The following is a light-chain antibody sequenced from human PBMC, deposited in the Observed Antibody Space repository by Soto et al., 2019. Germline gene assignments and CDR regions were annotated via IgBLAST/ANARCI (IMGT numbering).Light chain of an antibody. CDR3: QQHSVRPLT. J-gene: IGKJ4*01. V-gene: IGKV3-15*01. Sequence: EIVMTQSPATLSVSPGERVTLSCRASQDIRRNLAWYQQKRGQPPRLLIYGASTRATGVPARFSGSGSGTEFTLTTSSLQNEDCAVYYCQQHSVRPLTFGGGTKVEIK. CDR2: GAS. CDR1: QDIRRN.